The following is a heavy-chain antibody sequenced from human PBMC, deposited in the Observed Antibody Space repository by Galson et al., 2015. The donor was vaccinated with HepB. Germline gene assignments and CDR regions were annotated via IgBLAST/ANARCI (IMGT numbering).Heavy chain of an antibody. CDR3: ARDYGDPDGYYSYGMDV. Sequence: SLRLSCAASGFTFSSYWMHWVRQAPGKGLVWVSRINSDGSSTSYADSVKGRFTISRDNAKNTLYLQMNSLRAEDTAVYYCARDYGDPDGYYSYGMDVWGQGTTVTVSS. CDR2: INSDGSST. CDR1: GFTFSSYW. V-gene: IGHV3-74*01. J-gene: IGHJ6*02. D-gene: IGHD4-17*01.